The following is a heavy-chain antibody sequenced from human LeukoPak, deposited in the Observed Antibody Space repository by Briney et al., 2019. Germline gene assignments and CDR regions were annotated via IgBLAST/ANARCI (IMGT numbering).Heavy chain of an antibody. CDR2: IYTSGST. CDR1: GGSFSGYY. CDR3: ARHWYSSSSFDY. V-gene: IGHV4-4*09. D-gene: IGHD6-6*01. Sequence: SETLSLTCAVYGGSFSGYYWNWIRQPPGKGLEWIGYIYTSGSTNYNPSLKSRVTISVDTSKNQFSLKLSSVTAADTAVYYCARHWYSSSSFDYWGQGTLVTVSS. J-gene: IGHJ4*02.